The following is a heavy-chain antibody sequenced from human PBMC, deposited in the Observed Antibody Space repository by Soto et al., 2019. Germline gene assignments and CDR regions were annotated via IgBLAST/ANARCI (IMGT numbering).Heavy chain of an antibody. CDR3: ARGPYSGSSTSLPYYSAMDV. CDR2: INPNRGGT. D-gene: IGHD1-26*01. J-gene: IGHJ6*02. V-gene: IGHV1-2*02. CDR1: GYTFAGYY. Sequence: QVQLVQSGADVKKPGASVKVSCKASGYTFAGYYMHWVRQAPGQGLEWMGWINPNRGGTNYAQKFQGRVTMTRATSISTADMEVNRLISDDTAVYYCARGPYSGSSTSLPYYSAMDVWGQGTTVTVSS.